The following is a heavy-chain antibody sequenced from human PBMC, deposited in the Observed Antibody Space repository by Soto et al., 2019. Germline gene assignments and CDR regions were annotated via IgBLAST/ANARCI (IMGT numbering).Heavy chain of an antibody. CDR2: INPNSGDT. V-gene: IGHV1-2*02. Sequence: GASVKVSCKASGYTFTGYYVHWVRQAPGQGLEWMGWINPNSGDTYLAQRFQGRVTMNRDTSIGTAYMELRGLTSDDTAEYYCAKGGAIVAAGRRVYLYTAMDVFGQLTTVTVFS. CDR3: AKGGAIVAAGRRVYLYTAMDV. J-gene: IGHJ6*02. D-gene: IGHD1-26*01. CDR1: GYTFTGYY.